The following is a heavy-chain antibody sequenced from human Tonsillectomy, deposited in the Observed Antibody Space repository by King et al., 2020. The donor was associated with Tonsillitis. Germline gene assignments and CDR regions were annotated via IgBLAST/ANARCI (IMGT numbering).Heavy chain of an antibody. CDR3: AKETSQSFSDC. V-gene: IGHV3-23*04. Sequence: VQLVESGGGLVQPGGSLRLSCAASGFTFRSYAMSWVRKTQEKGLKWVSAISDSVRKTYYADSVRGRLTISRDNSKGTLSLQMNSLRAEDTAVYYCAKETSQSFSDCWGQGTLVTVSS. D-gene: IGHD1-26*01. CDR2: ISDSVRKT. J-gene: IGHJ4*02. CDR1: GFTFRSYA.